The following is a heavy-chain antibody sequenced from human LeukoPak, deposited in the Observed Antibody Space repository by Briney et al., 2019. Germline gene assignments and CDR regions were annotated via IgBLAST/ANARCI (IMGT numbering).Heavy chain of an antibody. Sequence: PGGSLRLSCAASGFDFNSYALHWVRQAPGKGLESVAVISVNGRDKYYANSVKGRFSISRNNSKNTFYMQMNSLRVEDSASYYCATLDWCHKYLVTCGSSEYWGQGTLVTVSS. CDR2: ISVNGRDK. V-gene: IGHV3-30*01. J-gene: IGHJ4*02. CDR1: GFDFNSYA. CDR3: ATLDWCHKYLVTCGSSEY. D-gene: IGHD2-21*01.